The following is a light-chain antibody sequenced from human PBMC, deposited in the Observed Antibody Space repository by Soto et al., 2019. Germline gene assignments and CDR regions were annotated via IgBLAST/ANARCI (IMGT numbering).Light chain of an antibody. CDR3: ATWDDSLNNVI. CDR1: SSNIGSNT. V-gene: IGLV1-44*01. J-gene: IGLJ2*01. Sequence: QPVLTQSPSASGSSGQKVSISCSGSSSNIGSNTVNWYQLVPGTAPKLLIYSNDQRPSAVPGRFSGSKSGTSASLTISGLQSEDEADYYCATWDDSLNNVIFGGGTKVTVL. CDR2: SND.